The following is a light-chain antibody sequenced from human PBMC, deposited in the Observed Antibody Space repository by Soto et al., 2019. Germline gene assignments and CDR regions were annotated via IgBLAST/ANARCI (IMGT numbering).Light chain of an antibody. CDR1: QTISSW. J-gene: IGKJ1*01. Sequence: DIQMTQSPSTLSGSVGDRVTITCRASQTISSWLAWYQQKPGKAPKLLIFDASTLESGVPSRFSGSGSATEFTLTISGLQPDDFATYYCQQYNKYSPWTFGQGTKVEMK. V-gene: IGKV1-5*01. CDR2: DAS. CDR3: QQYNKYSPWT.